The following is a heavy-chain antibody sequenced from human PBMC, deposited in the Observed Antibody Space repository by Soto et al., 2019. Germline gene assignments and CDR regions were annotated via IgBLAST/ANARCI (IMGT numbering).Heavy chain of an antibody. J-gene: IGHJ6*04. V-gene: IGHV1-18*01. D-gene: IGHD2-2*01. Sequence: ASVKVSCKASGYTFTSYGISWVRQAPGQGLEWMGWISAYNGNTNYAQKLQGRVTMTTDTSTSTAYMELRSLKSDDTAVYYCARDYRYCSSTSCYAYYYYGMDVWGKGTKVT. CDR1: GYTFTSYG. CDR2: ISAYNGNT. CDR3: ARDYRYCSSTSCYAYYYYGMDV.